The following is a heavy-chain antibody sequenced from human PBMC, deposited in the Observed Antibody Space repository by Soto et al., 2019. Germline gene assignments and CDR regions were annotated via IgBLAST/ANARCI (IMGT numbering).Heavy chain of an antibody. D-gene: IGHD3-10*01. CDR2: ISSSSSYI. CDR1: GFTFSSYS. Sequence: EVQLVESGGGLVKPGGSLRLSCAASGFTFSSYSMNWVRQAPGKGLVWVSSISSSSSYIYYADSVKGRFTISRDNAKNSLYLQMNSLRAEDTAVYYCARDGSTAGVFQHWGQGTLVTVSS. CDR3: ARDGSTAGVFQH. V-gene: IGHV3-21*01. J-gene: IGHJ1*01.